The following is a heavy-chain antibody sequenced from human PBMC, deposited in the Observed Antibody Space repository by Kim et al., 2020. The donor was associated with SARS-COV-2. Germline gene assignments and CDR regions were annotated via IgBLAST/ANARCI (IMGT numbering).Heavy chain of an antibody. V-gene: IGHV1-3*01. Sequence: KFQGRVTITRDTSASTAYMELSSLRSEDTAVYYCARVRSGRYYYYYGMDVWGQGTTVTVSS. CDR3: ARVRSGRYYYYYGMDV. D-gene: IGHD3-10*01. J-gene: IGHJ6*02.